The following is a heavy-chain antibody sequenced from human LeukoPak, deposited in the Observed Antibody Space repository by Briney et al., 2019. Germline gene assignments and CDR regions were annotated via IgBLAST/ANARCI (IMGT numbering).Heavy chain of an antibody. J-gene: IGHJ6*02. CDR1: GGFFSGYY. V-gene: IGHV4-34*01. CDR3: ARGFRVVVAATPDSLGGGVDV. CDR2: INHSGST. D-gene: IGHD2-15*01. Sequence: PSETLSLTCAVYGGFFSGYYWSWIRQPPGKGLEWIGEINHSGSTNYNPSLKSRVTISVDTSKNQFSLKLSSVTAADTAVYYCARGFRVVVAATPDSLGGGVDVWGQGTTVTVSS.